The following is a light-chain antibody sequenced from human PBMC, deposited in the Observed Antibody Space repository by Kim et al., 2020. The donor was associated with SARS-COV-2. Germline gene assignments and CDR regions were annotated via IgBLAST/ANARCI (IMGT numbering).Light chain of an antibody. J-gene: IGLJ3*02. Sequence: NFMLTQPHSVSESPGKTVTISCSGSGGRIASSFVQWYQQRPGSAPSTVIYEDNQRPSGVPDRFSGSFDSSSNSASLTISGLKTDDEADYYCQSYGSSTWVFGGGTQLTVL. V-gene: IGLV6-57*02. CDR3: QSYGSSTWV. CDR2: EDN. CDR1: GGRIASSF.